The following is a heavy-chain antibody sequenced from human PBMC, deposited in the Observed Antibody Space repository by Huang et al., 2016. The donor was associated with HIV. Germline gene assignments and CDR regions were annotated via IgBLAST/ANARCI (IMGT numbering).Heavy chain of an antibody. CDR2: ITSSSTYK. CDR3: ARGSPPPFSTD. J-gene: IGHJ4*02. Sequence: VQLVESGGGVVKPGGSLRLSCGASGFSFSSYGMNWVRQAPGKGLEGVSSITSSSTYKYYADSVKGRFTISRDNAKNSLYLQMNSLRAEDTAVYYCARGSPPPFSTDWGQGTLVTVSS. V-gene: IGHV3-21*01. CDR1: GFSFSSYG. D-gene: IGHD3-3*01.